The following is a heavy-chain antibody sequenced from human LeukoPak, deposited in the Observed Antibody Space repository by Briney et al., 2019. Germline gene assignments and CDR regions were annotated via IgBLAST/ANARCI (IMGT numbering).Heavy chain of an antibody. J-gene: IGHJ3*02. V-gene: IGHV1-2*02. CDR3: ASVLKNYYDSSGYPTTYAFDI. D-gene: IGHD3-22*01. CDR1: GGSFTSYA. Sequence: ASVKVSCKASGGSFTSYAISWVRQAPGQGLEWMGWINPNSGGTNYAQKSQGRVTMTRDTSISTAYMELSRLRSDDTAVYYCASVLKNYYDSSGYPTTYAFDIWGQGTMVTVSS. CDR2: INPNSGGT.